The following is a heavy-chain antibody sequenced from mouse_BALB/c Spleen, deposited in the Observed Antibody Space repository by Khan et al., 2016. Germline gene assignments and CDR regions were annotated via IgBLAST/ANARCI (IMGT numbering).Heavy chain of an antibody. CDR3: ARREGGYGAEGMDY. V-gene: IGHV1S29*02. CDR1: GYTFTDYN. Sequence: VQLKQSGPELVKPGASVNISCKASGYTFTDYNIHWVKQSHGKSLEWIGYIYPSIGGTGYGQKFKNKATLTVDSSSSTAYMELRSLTSEDSAVYYCARREGGYGAEGMDYWGQGTSVTVSS. CDR2: IYPSIGGT. J-gene: IGHJ4*01. D-gene: IGHD2-2*01.